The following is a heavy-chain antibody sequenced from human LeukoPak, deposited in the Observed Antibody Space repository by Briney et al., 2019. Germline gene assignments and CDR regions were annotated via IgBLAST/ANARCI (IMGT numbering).Heavy chain of an antibody. CDR3: ANYGSGSYYYYYMDV. Sequence: PGGSLRLSCAASGFTFSSYGMHWVRQAPGKGLEWVAFIRYDGSNKYYADSVKGRFTISRDNSKNTLYLQMNSLRAEDTVVYYCANYGSGSYYYYYMDVWGKGTTVTVSS. D-gene: IGHD3-10*01. CDR2: IRYDGSNK. CDR1: GFTFSSYG. J-gene: IGHJ6*03. V-gene: IGHV3-30*02.